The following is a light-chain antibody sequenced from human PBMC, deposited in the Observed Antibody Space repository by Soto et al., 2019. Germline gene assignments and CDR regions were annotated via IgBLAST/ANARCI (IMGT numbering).Light chain of an antibody. CDR2: TNS. CDR1: SSNLGSYT. Sequence: QSVLIPPPSASGTPGQRVPVSCSGGSSNLGSYTVNWYQQLPGAAPKLLISTNSQRPSGVPDRFSASKSVTSASLAISGLQSEDEAEYYCAAWDDSLNGYVFGPGTKLTVL. V-gene: IGLV1-44*01. J-gene: IGLJ1*01. CDR3: AAWDDSLNGYV.